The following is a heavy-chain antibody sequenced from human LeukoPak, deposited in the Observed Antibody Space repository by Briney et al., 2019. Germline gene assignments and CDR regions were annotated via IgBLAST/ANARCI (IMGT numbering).Heavy chain of an antibody. Sequence: GGSLRLSCAASGFTFSSYAMHWVRQAPGKGLEWVAVISYDGSNKYYADSVKDRFTTSRDNSKNTLYLQMNSLRAEDTAVYYCAKDWFRTSYYFDYWGQGTLVTVSS. CDR3: AKDWFRTSYYFDY. CDR1: GFTFSSYA. CDR2: ISYDGSNK. J-gene: IGHJ4*02. V-gene: IGHV3-30*04. D-gene: IGHD3-10*01.